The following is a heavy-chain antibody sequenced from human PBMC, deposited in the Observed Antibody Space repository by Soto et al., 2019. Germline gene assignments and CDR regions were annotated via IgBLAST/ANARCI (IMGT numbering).Heavy chain of an antibody. Sequence: GGSLRLSCAASGFTFSSYAMSWVRQAPGKGLEWVSAISGSGGSTYYADSVKGRFTISRDNSKNTLYLQMNSLRAEDTAVYYCAKVLLWFGELFSYGMDVWGQGTTVTVSS. CDR1: GFTFSSYA. V-gene: IGHV3-23*01. CDR3: AKVLLWFGELFSYGMDV. CDR2: ISGSGGST. D-gene: IGHD3-10*01. J-gene: IGHJ6*02.